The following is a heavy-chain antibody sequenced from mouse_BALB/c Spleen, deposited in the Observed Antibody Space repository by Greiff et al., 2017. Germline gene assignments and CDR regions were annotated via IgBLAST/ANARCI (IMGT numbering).Heavy chain of an antibody. CDR3: ARGGNFWYFDV. CDR2: IAPGSGST. D-gene: IGHD2-1*01. Sequence: DLVKPGASVKLSCKASGYTFTSYWINWIKQRPVQGLEWIGRIAPGSGSTYYNEMFKGKATLTVDTSSSTAYIQLSGLSSEDTAVYFCARGGNFWYFDVWGAGTTLTVSS. J-gene: IGHJ1*01. V-gene: IGHV1S41*01. CDR1: GYTFTSYW.